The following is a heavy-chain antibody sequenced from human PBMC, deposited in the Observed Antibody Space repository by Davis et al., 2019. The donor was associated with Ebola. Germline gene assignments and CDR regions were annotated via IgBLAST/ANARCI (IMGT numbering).Heavy chain of an antibody. V-gene: IGHV3-7*01. CDR2: IKQDGSEK. CDR3: ARDRANIVVVPAALYYYYYGMDV. CDR1: GFTFSSYW. J-gene: IGHJ6*02. Sequence: GGSLRLSCAASGFTFSSYWMSWVRQAPGKGLEWVANIKQDGSEKNYVDSVKGRFTISRDHAKNSLYLQMNSLRAEDTAVYYCARDRANIVVVPAALYYYYYGMDVWGQGTTVTVSS. D-gene: IGHD2-2*01.